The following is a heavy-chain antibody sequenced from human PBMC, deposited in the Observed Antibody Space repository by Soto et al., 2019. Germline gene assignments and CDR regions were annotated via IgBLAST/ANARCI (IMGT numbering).Heavy chain of an antibody. J-gene: IGHJ6*03. Sequence: EVQLLESGGGLVQPGGSLRLSCAASGFTFSSYAMSWVRQSPGKGLEWVSAISGSGGSTYYADSVKGRFTISSDNSKNTLYLQMNSLRAEDTAVYYCAKKQEDSSSSGDYYYYYMDVWGKGTTFTVSS. CDR3: AKKQEDSSSSGDYYYYYMDV. CDR2: ISGSGGST. CDR1: GFTFSSYA. V-gene: IGHV3-23*01. D-gene: IGHD6-6*01.